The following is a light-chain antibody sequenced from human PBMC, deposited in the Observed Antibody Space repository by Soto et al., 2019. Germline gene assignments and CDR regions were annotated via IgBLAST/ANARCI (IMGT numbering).Light chain of an antibody. J-gene: IGKJ1*01. CDR3: QQRSNWPGT. Sequence: EIGMTQSPATLSVSPGERATLSCRASQSVSSNLAWYQQKPGQAPRLLIYDASNRATGVPARISGSGSGTDFTLTIGSLEPEDFAVYYCQQRSNWPGTFGQGTKVDIK. V-gene: IGKV3D-11*03. CDR1: QSVSSN. CDR2: DAS.